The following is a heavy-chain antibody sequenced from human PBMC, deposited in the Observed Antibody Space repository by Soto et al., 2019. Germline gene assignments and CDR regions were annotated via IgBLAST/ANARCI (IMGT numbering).Heavy chain of an antibody. V-gene: IGHV3-30-3*01. CDR1: GFIFSTYA. CDR2: ISYDGNSN. D-gene: IGHD2-2*01. Sequence: QVQLVESGGGVVQPGGSLRLSCAASGFIFSTYAMYWVRQTPGKGLEGVAVISYDGNSNFYTDSVKGRFTISRDNSRNTRYLQMNILRTEDTALYFCARDSVPLAGSSWAGNRLDPWGQGTLVTVSS. CDR3: ARDSVPLAGSSWAGNRLDP. J-gene: IGHJ5*02.